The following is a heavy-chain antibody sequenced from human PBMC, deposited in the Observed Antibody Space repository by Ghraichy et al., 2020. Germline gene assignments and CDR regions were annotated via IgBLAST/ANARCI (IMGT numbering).Heavy chain of an antibody. D-gene: IGHD1-26*01. CDR2: IKQDGSEK. CDR3: ARLIVGAIDN. V-gene: IGHV3-7*01. Sequence: GGSLRLSCAASGFTFSNYWMSWVRQAPGKGLEWVANIKQDGSEKYYVDSVKGRFTISRDNAKTSLYLQMSSLRAEDTAVYFCARLIVGAIDNWGQGTLVTVSS. CDR1: GFTFSNYW. J-gene: IGHJ4*02.